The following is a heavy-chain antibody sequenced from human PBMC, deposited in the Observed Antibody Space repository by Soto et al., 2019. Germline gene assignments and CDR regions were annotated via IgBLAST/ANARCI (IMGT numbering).Heavy chain of an antibody. Sequence: EVQLVESGGGLVKPGGSLRLSCAASGFTFSSYSMNWVRQAPGKGLEWVSSISSSSSYIYYADSVKGRFTISRDNAKNSLYLQMNSLRAEDTAVYYCARDHPHYDILTGYSTTYGMDVW. CDR1: GFTFSSYS. CDR2: ISSSSSYI. D-gene: IGHD3-9*01. CDR3: ARDHPHYDILTGYSTTYGMDV. J-gene: IGHJ6*01. V-gene: IGHV3-21*01.